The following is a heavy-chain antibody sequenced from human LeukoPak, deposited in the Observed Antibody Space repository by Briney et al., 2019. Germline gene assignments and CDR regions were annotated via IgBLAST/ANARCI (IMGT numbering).Heavy chain of an antibody. V-gene: IGHV3-49*03. D-gene: IGHD6-13*01. J-gene: IGHJ4*02. CDR3: TAASSWYPYYFDY. CDR1: GFTFGDYA. Sequence: PGGSLRLSCTASGFTFGDYAMSWFRQAPGKGLEWVGFIRSKAYGGTTEYAASVKGRFTISRDDSKSIAYLQMNSLKTEDTAVYYCTAASSWYPYYFDYWGQGTLVTVSS. CDR2: IRSKAYGGTT.